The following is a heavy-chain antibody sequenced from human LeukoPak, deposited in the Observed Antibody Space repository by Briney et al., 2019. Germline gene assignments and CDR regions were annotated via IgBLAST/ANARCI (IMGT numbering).Heavy chain of an antibody. J-gene: IGHJ6*02. Sequence: GGSLRLSCAASGFTFSSYAMNWVRQAPGKGLEGVSGISGSGSTTYYAVSVEGRFTISRDKSKSTVYLQMNSLRAEDTAVYYCAKDQAYGPGAPYGMDVWGQGTTVTVSS. CDR1: GFTFSSYA. D-gene: IGHD2-2*01. CDR3: AKDQAYGPGAPYGMDV. CDR2: ISGSGSTT. V-gene: IGHV3-23*01.